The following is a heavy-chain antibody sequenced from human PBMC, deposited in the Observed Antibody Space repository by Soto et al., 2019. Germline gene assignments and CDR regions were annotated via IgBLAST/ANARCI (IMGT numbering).Heavy chain of an antibody. J-gene: IGHJ6*02. CDR2: ISSSGSTI. Sequence: QVQLVESGGGLVKPGGSLRLSCAASGFTFSDYYMSWIRQAPGKGLEWVSYISSSGSTIYYAASVKGRFTISRDNAKNSLYLQMNSLRAEDTAVYYCARQKAWTGEWLSLYAPGMDVWGQGTTVTVSS. CDR3: ARQKAWTGEWLSLYAPGMDV. V-gene: IGHV3-11*01. D-gene: IGHD3-22*01. CDR1: GFTFSDYY.